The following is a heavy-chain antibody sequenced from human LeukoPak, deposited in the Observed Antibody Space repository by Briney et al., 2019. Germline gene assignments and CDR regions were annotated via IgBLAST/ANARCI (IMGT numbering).Heavy chain of an antibody. J-gene: IGHJ4*02. CDR2: IKQDGSEK. V-gene: IGHV3-7*01. Sequence: GSLRLSCAASGFPFCSYWMSWGRQAPGKGLEWGANIKQDGSEKYYVDSVKGRFTISRDNAKNSLYLQMNSLRAEDTAVYYCARVGFTAAGTPPFDYWGQGTLVTVSS. CDR1: GFPFCSYW. D-gene: IGHD6-13*01. CDR3: ARVGFTAAGTPPFDY.